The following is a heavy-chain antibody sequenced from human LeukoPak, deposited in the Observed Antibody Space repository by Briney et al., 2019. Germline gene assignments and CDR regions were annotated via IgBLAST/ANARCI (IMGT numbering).Heavy chain of an antibody. J-gene: IGHJ4*02. V-gene: IGHV3-23*01. CDR1: GFTFSSYG. CDR2: ISASGGTT. Sequence: QSGGSLRLSCAASGFTFSSYGMHWVRQAPGKGLEWVSAISASGGTTHYADSVKGRFTISRDNSKNNLYLQLSSLRAEDTAIYHCAKDGISSGYFYYFDNWGQGTLVTVSS. CDR3: AKDGISSGYFYYFDN. D-gene: IGHD3-22*01.